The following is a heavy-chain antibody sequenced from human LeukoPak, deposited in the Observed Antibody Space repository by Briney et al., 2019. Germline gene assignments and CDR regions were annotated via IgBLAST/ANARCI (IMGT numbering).Heavy chain of an antibody. J-gene: IGHJ4*02. CDR3: VTAAGRSGSYYSNY. V-gene: IGHV3-23*01. Sequence: GGSLRLSCAASGFTFTNYAMSWVRQATGKGLEWVSGISGGGGSTYYADSVKGRFTISRDNSKNTLYLQMNSLRAEDTAVYYCVTAAGRSGSYYSNYWGQGTLVTVSS. CDR2: ISGGGGST. D-gene: IGHD1-26*01. CDR1: GFTFTNYA.